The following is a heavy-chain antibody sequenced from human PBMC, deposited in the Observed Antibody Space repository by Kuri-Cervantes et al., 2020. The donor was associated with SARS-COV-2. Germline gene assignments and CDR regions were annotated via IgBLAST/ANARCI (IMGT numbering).Heavy chain of an antibody. Sequence: GESLKISCAASGFTFSSYAMHWVRQAPGKGLEWVAVIGYDGSNKYYADSVKGRFTISRDNSKNKLYMQMNSLRAEDTAVYYCSRDLVVSSGWDYYMDVWGKGTTVTVSS. V-gene: IGHV3-33*08. CDR2: IGYDGSNK. CDR3: SRDLVVSSGWDYYMDV. CDR1: GFTFSSYA. J-gene: IGHJ6*03. D-gene: IGHD6-19*01.